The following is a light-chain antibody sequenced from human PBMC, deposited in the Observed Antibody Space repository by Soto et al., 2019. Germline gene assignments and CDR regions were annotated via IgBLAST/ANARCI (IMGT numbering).Light chain of an antibody. CDR3: QQYYSIPYT. Sequence: DIVMTQSPDSLAVSLGERATINCKSSQSVLYSSNNKNYLGWYQQKPGQSPNLLIYWASTRESGVPDRFSGSGSGTEFTLTISSLQAEDVAVYYCQQYYSIPYTFDQGTKLEIK. CDR1: QSVLYSSNNKNY. J-gene: IGKJ2*01. V-gene: IGKV4-1*01. CDR2: WAS.